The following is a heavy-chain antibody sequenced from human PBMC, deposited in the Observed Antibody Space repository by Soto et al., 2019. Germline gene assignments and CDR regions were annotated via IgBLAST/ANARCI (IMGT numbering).Heavy chain of an antibody. Sequence: QVQLVESGGGVVQPGRSLRLSCAASGFTFSSYAMHWVRQAPGKGLEWVAVISYDGSNKYYADSVKGRFTISRDNSKNPLYLQMNRLRAEDTAVYYCARASNGWYYDYWGQGTLVTVSS. CDR1: GFTFSSYA. CDR2: ISYDGSNK. J-gene: IGHJ4*02. V-gene: IGHV3-30-3*01. D-gene: IGHD6-19*01. CDR3: ARASNGWYYDY.